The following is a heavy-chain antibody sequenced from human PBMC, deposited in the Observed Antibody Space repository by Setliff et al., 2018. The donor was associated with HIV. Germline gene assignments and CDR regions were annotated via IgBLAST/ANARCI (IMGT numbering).Heavy chain of an antibody. D-gene: IGHD3-22*01. Sequence: LSLTCTVSGGSIGIRSYFWGWIRQPPGKGLEWIGSVYSSGSTNYNPSLKSRVTISVDSSKNQVSLTVTSVTAADTAVYYCARHDHSDNLSYPMDVWGKGTTVTVSS. CDR3: ARHDHSDNLSYPMDV. CDR2: VYSSGST. CDR1: GGSIGIRSYF. J-gene: IGHJ6*03. V-gene: IGHV4-39*01.